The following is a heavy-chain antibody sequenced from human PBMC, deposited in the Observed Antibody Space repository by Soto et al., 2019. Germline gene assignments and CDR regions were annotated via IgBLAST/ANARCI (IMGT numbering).Heavy chain of an antibody. D-gene: IGHD5-18*01. CDR1: GFTFSSYA. J-gene: IGHJ5*02. CDR2: ISSNGGST. CDR3: VKNSDTAMVSWFDP. V-gene: IGHV3-64D*08. Sequence: GGSLRLSCSASGFTFSSYAMHWVRQAPGKGLEYVSAISSNGGSTYYADSVKGRFTISRDNSKNTLYLQMSSLRAEDTAVYYCVKNSDTAMVSWFDPWGQGTLVTVSS.